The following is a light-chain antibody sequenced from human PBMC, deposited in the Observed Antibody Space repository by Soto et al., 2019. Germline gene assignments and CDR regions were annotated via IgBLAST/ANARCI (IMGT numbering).Light chain of an antibody. CDR2: AAS. CDR1: QGISSY. V-gene: IGKV1-9*01. J-gene: IGKJ4*01. Sequence: DIQLTQSPSFLSASVGDRVTITCRATQGISSYLAWYQQRPGKAPKLLIYAASTLQSGVPSRFSGSGSGKEFTLTISSLQPEDFATYYCQQLNSGHTFGGGTQVEIK. CDR3: QQLNSGHT.